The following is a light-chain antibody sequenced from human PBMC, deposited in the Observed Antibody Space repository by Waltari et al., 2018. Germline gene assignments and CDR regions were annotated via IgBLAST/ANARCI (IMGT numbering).Light chain of an antibody. V-gene: IGLV7-43*01. CDR3: LLYYGGAWV. Sequence: QTVVTQEPSLPVSPGGTVTLTCAPSTGAVTSHSYPNWFQQEPGQAPRPLIYSTDKKPSWTPARFSGSLLGGKAALTVSDVQPEDEADFYCLLYYGGAWVFGGGTKLTVL. CDR2: STD. J-gene: IGLJ3*02. CDR1: TGAVTSHSY.